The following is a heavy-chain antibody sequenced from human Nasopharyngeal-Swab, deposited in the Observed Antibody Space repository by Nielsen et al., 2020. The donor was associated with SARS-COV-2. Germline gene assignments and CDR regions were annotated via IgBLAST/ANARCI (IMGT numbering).Heavy chain of an antibody. Sequence: SETLSLTCTVPGGSISGYYWSWIRQPPGKGLEWIGNIFYSGSTPYNPSLRSRVTISVDTSKNPFSLRLSTVTAADTAVYFCARRGNSYGGNWFDSWGLGSLVVVSS. V-gene: IGHV4-59*01. D-gene: IGHD2/OR15-2a*01. CDR3: ARRGNSYGGNWFDS. J-gene: IGHJ5*01. CDR2: IFYSGST. CDR1: GGSISGYY.